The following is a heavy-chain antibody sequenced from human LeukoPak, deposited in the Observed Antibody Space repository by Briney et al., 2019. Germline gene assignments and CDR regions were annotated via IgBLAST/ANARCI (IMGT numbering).Heavy chain of an antibody. D-gene: IGHD4-23*01. V-gene: IGHV1-69*04. J-gene: IGHJ4*02. CDR1: GDTFRNYA. CDR3: ARDVTTVGPLDS. CDR2: VIPILGKP. Sequence: GASVKVSCKASGDTFRNYAISWVRQAPGQGLEWMGRVIPILGKPTYAQKVQGRVTITADKPTTTVYMELSSLRSEETAVYSCARDVTTVGPLDSWGQGTLVTVSS.